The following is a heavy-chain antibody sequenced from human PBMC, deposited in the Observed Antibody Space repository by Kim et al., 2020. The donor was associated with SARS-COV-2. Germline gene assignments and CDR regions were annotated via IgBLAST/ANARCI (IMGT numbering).Heavy chain of an antibody. D-gene: IGHD2-2*01. J-gene: IGHJ4*02. CDR3: AREGRKFLYCSSTSCYDPLFDY. CDR1: GYTFTSYY. CDR2: INPSGGST. Sequence: ASVKVSCKASGYTFTSYYMHWVRQAPGQGLEWMGIINPSGGSTSYAQKFQGRVTMTRDTSTSTVYMELSSLRSEDMAVYYCAREGRKFLYCSSTSCYDPLFDYWGQGTLVTVSS. V-gene: IGHV1-46*01.